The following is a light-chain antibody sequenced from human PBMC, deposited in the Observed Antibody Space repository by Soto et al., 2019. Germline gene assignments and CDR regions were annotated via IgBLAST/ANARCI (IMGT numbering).Light chain of an antibody. CDR2: LGS. J-gene: IGKJ1*01. CDR3: QQCFWHWT. V-gene: IGKV2-28*01. Sequence: DIVMTQSPRALPVTPGGACSSSCISSDSLLHTNGTNYLHWYLQKPGLSPQLLIYLGSNRASGVPDRFSGSGSGTEFTLSITSLQPDDFATYYCQQCFWHWTFGQGTKVDIK. CDR1: DSLLHTNGTNY.